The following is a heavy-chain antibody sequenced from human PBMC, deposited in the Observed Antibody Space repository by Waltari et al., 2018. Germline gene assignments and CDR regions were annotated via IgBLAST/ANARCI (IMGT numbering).Heavy chain of an antibody. CDR3: ARGLYRVAEQLTFDY. J-gene: IGHJ4*02. CDR2: INAGNGET. CDR1: GYTFSSYA. Sequence: QVQLVQSGAEVKKPGASVKISCKASGYTFSSYAVHWVRQAPGQRPEWMGWINAGNGETKKSQKLQDRVTSTRDTSTSTAYMELSSLRSEDTAVYYCARGLYRVAEQLTFDYWGQGTLVTVSS. V-gene: IGHV1-3*01. D-gene: IGHD3-3*01.